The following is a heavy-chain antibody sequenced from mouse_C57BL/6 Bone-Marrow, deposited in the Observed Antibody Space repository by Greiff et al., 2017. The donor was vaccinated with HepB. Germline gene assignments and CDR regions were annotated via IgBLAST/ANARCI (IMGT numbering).Heavy chain of an antibody. Sequence: VQLQQSGPELVKPGASVKISCKASGYSFTDYNMNWVKQSNGKSLEWIGVINPNYGTTSYNQKFKGKATLTVDQSSSTAYMQLNSLTSEDSAVYYCARGVYYGSSQYYYAMDYWGQGTSVTVSS. V-gene: IGHV1-39*01. CDR3: ARGVYYGSSQYYYAMDY. CDR2: INPNYGTT. CDR1: GYSFTDYN. J-gene: IGHJ4*01. D-gene: IGHD1-1*01.